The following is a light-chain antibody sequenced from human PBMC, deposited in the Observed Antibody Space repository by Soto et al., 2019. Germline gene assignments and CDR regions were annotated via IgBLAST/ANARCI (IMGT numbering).Light chain of an antibody. CDR3: QQYANSIT. CDR1: QSVGSNN. Sequence: EIVLTQSPGTQSLSPGETATLSCRASQSVGSNNLAWYHQKPGQTPRLLIYDASSRATGIPDRFTGSGSGTDFTLTISRLEPEHFAVYYCQQYANSITFGQGTRLEIE. J-gene: IGKJ5*01. CDR2: DAS. V-gene: IGKV3-20*01.